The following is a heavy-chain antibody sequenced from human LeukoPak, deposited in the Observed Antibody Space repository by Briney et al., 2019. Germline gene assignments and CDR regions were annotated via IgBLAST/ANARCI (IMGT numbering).Heavy chain of an antibody. Sequence: GESLKISCKGSGYSFTNYWIGWVRQMPGKGLEWMGIIYPGDSDTRYSPSFQGQVTISADKSISTAYLQWSSLKASDTAMYYCARATYYYDSSGYYYYFDYWGQGTLVTVSS. V-gene: IGHV5-51*01. J-gene: IGHJ4*02. CDR2: IYPGDSDT. D-gene: IGHD3-22*01. CDR1: GYSFTNYW. CDR3: ARATYYYDSSGYYYYFDY.